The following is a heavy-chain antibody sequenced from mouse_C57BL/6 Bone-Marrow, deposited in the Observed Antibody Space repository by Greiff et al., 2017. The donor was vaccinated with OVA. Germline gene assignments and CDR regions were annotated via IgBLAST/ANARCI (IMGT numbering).Heavy chain of an antibody. V-gene: IGHV1-62-2*01. Sequence: QVQLQQSGAELVKPGASVKLSCKASGYTFTEYTIHWVKQRPGQGLEWIGWIYPGSGSTKYNEKFKDKATLTVDKSSSTVYMGLSRLTSDDSAVYFCGGRERGNSYRYFDVWGTGTTVTVSS. CDR1: GYTFTEYT. D-gene: IGHD1-1*01. J-gene: IGHJ1*03. CDR2: IYPGSGST. CDR3: GGRERGNSYRYFDV.